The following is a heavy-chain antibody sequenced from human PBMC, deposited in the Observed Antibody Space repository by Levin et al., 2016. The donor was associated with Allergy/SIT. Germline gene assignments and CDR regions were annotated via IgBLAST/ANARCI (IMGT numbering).Heavy chain of an antibody. V-gene: IGHV3-15*01. D-gene: IGHD3-22*01. CDR3: TTDYYDSSGYYYYGMDV. J-gene: IGHJ6*02. Sequence: GESLKISCAASGFTFSNAWMSWVRQAPGKGLEWVGRIKSKTDGGTTDYAAPVKGRFTISRDDSKNTLYLQMNSLKTEDTAVYYCTTDYYDSSGYYYYGMDVWGQGTTVTVSS. CDR2: IKSKTDGGTT. CDR1: GFTFSNAW.